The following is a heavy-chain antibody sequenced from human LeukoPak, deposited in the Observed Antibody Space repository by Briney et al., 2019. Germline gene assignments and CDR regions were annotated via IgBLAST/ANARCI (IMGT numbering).Heavy chain of an antibody. J-gene: IGHJ4*02. V-gene: IGHV3-30*02. D-gene: IGHD4/OR15-4a*01. Sequence: GGSLRLSCAASGLIVSNYGMHWVRQAPGEGLEWVAFIQSAGSKTYCADSVRGRFTISRDTTKNTLYLQMNSLRGGDTAVYYCAKGTDYGFEYWGQGTLVTVSS. CDR1: GLIVSNYG. CDR3: AKGTDYGFEY. CDR2: IQSAGSKT.